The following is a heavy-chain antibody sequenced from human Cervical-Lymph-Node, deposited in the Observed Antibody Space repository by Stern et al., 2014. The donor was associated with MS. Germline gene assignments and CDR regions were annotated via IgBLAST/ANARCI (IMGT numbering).Heavy chain of an antibody. D-gene: IGHD5-18*01. J-gene: IGHJ4*02. V-gene: IGHV4-4*07. CDR2: MDNSGTT. CDR3: ARGRHTAMVTSGRYFDL. CDR1: GASMKNFY. Sequence: QVQLQESGPGRVQPSETLSLTCTVSGASMKNFYWNWIRQPPAQGLEWLGHMDNSGTTYYDPSLKSRVTMSMDASKQQFSLRLTSVTAVDTAVYFCARGRHTAMVTSGRYFDLWGQGTLVTVSS.